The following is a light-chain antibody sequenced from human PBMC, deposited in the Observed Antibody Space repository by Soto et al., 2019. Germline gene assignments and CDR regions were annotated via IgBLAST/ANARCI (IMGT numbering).Light chain of an antibody. J-gene: IGLJ1*01. CDR3: SSYTISSTYV. CDR2: EVS. V-gene: IGLV2-14*01. Sequence: QSALTQPASVSGSAGQSITISCTGTSSDVGGYNYVSWYQQHPGKAPKVMIYEVSNRPSGISNRFSGSKSGNTASLTISGLQAEDEADYYCSSYTISSTYVFGIGTKLTVL. CDR1: SSDVGGYNY.